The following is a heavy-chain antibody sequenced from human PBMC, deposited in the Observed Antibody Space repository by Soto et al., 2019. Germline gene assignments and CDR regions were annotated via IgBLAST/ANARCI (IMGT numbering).Heavy chain of an antibody. J-gene: IGHJ6*03. CDR1: GGTFSSYT. CDR2: IITILGIA. D-gene: IGHD1-26*01. V-gene: IGHV1-69*02. Sequence: SVKVSCKASGGTFSSYTISWVRQAPGQGLEWKGRIITILGIANYAQKNQGRDTITADKSTSTTNIELRSLRSEDTAMNYCARGSPPDYYYYMDVWGKGTTVTVSS. CDR3: ARGSPPDYYYYMDV.